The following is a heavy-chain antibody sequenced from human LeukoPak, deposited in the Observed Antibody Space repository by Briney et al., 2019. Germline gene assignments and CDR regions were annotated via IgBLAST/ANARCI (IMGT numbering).Heavy chain of an antibody. CDR3: AREEFYDFWSGSHKFDP. J-gene: IGHJ5*02. Sequence: SVKVSCKAFGGTFSSYAISWVRQAPGQGLEWMGGIIPIFGTANYAQKFQGRVTITTDESTSTAYMELSSLRSEDTAVYYCAREEFYDFWSGSHKFDPWGQGTLVTVSS. V-gene: IGHV1-69*05. CDR2: IIPIFGTA. CDR1: GGTFSSYA. D-gene: IGHD3-3*01.